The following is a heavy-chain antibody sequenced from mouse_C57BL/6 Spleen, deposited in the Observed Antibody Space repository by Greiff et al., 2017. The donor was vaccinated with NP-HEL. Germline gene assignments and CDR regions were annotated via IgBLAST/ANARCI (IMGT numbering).Heavy chain of an antibody. V-gene: IGHV1-62-2*01. J-gene: IGHJ2*01. CDR2: FYPGSGSI. CDR3: ARHEDQGDGYYGFDY. D-gene: IGHD2-3*01. Sequence: VQLVESGAELVKPGASVKLSCKASGYTFTEYTIHWVKQRSGQGLEWIGWFYPGSGSIKYNEKFKDKATLTADKSSSTVYMELSRLTSEDSAVYFCARHEDQGDGYYGFDYWGQGTTLTVSS. CDR1: GYTFTEYT.